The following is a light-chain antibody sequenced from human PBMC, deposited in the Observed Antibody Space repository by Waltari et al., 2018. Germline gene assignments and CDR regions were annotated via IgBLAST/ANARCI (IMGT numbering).Light chain of an antibody. CDR2: GAS. J-gene: IGKJ4*02. Sequence: LMQSPATLLFFPGGRAALFSRSPQRIISTYLAWYQQKAGQAPRLLIYGASTRATGIPDRFSGSGSGTDFTLTISRLEPEDFAVYHCQQYVSSPVTFGGGTKVEIK. V-gene: IGKV3-20*01. CDR1: QRIISTY. CDR3: QQYVSSPVT.